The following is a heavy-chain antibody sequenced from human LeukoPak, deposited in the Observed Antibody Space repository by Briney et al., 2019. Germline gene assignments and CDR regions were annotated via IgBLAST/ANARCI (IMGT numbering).Heavy chain of an antibody. CDR3: AKDFSSGYYGSGSYYNVPRYFDY. V-gene: IGHV3-23*01. D-gene: IGHD3-10*01. J-gene: IGHJ4*02. Sequence: PGGSLRLSCAASGFTFSSYAMSWVRQAPGKRLEWVSAISGSGGSTYYADSVKGRFTISRDNSKNTLYLQMNSLRAEDTAVYYCAKDFSSGYYGSGSYYNVPRYFDYWGQGTLVTVSS. CDR2: ISGSGGST. CDR1: GFTFSSYA.